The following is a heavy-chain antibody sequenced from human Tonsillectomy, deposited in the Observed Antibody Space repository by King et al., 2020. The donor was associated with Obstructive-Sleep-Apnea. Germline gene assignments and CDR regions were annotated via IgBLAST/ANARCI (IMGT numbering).Heavy chain of an antibody. V-gene: IGHV4-38-2*02. CDR2: IFHTGKT. Sequence: QLQESGPGLVKPSETLSLTCAVSGYSISTGYYWGWIRQPPGKGLEWIGSIFHTGKTYYNPSLKSRVTISVDTSRNQFSLKLSSVTAADTAVYYCAKDYGDLTGLDPWGQGTLVTVSS. CDR3: AKDYGDLTGLDP. CDR1: GYSISTGYY. J-gene: IGHJ5*02. D-gene: IGHD4-17*01.